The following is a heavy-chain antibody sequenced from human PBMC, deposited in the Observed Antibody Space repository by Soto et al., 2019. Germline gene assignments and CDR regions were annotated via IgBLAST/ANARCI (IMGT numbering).Heavy chain of an antibody. D-gene: IGHD3-22*01. J-gene: IGHJ6*02. CDR1: GFTFSSYG. V-gene: IGHV3-30*18. CDR3: SKVKDYDSSGYYYYYGMDV. Sequence: PGGSLRLSCAASGFTFSSYGMHWVRQAPGKGLEWVAVISYDGSNKYYADSVKGRFTISRDNSKNTLYLQMNSLRAEDTAVYYCSKVKDYDSSGYYYYYGMDVWGQGTTVTVS. CDR2: ISYDGSNK.